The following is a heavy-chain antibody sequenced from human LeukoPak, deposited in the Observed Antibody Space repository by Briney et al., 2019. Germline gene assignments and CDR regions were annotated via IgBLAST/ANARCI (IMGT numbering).Heavy chain of an antibody. D-gene: IGHD3-10*01. Sequence: GGSLRLSCAASGFTFSDYYMSWIRQAPGKGLEWVSVIYSGGSTYYADSVKGRFTISRDNSKNTLYLQMNSLRAEDTAVYYCAREGDHAFDIWGQGTMVTVSS. CDR2: IYSGGST. V-gene: IGHV3-53*01. CDR3: AREGDHAFDI. J-gene: IGHJ3*02. CDR1: GFTFSDYY.